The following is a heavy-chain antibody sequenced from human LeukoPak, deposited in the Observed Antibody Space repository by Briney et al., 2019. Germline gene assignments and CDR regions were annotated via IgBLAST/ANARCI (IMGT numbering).Heavy chain of an antibody. CDR1: GGSFSGYY. V-gene: IGHV4-34*01. CDR2: INHSGST. CDR3: ARHKIRRYSYGPGAFDI. J-gene: IGHJ3*02. Sequence: SETLSLTCAVYGGSFSGYYWSWIRQPPGKGQEWIGEINHSGSTNYNPSLKSRVTISVDTSKNQFSLKLSSVTAADTAVYYCARHKIRRYSYGPGAFDIWGQGTMVTVSS. D-gene: IGHD5-18*01.